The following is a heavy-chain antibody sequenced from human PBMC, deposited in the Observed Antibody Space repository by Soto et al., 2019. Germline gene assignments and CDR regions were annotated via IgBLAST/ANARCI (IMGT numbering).Heavy chain of an antibody. CDR3: ARDYYDSSGSTPDY. Sequence: GASVKVSCKASGYTFTSYGISWVRQAPGQGLEWMGWISAYNGNTNYAQKLQGRVTMTTDTPTSTAYMELRSLRSDDTAVYYCARDYYDSSGSTPDYWGQGTLVTVSS. CDR2: ISAYNGNT. D-gene: IGHD3-22*01. V-gene: IGHV1-18*01. J-gene: IGHJ4*02. CDR1: GYTFTSYG.